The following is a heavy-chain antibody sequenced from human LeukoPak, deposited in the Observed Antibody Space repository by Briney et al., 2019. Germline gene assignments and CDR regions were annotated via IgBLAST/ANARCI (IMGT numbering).Heavy chain of an antibody. CDR1: GYTFTGYY. CDR3: ARDPGGFGGEYYFDY. CDR2: INPNSGGT. D-gene: IGHD3-10*01. V-gene: IGHV1-2*02. J-gene: IGHJ4*02. Sequence: GASVKVSCKASGYTFTGYYMHWVRQAPGQGLEWMGWINPNSGGTNYAQKFQGRVTTTRDTSISTAYMELSRLRSDDTAVYYCARDPGGFGGEYYFDYWGQGTLVTVSS.